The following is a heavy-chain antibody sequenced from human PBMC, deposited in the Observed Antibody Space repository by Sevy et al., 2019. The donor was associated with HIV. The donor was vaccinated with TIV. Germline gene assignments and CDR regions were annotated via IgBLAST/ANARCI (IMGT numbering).Heavy chain of an antibody. CDR1: GFTFSSYD. CDR3: ARAMGV. J-gene: IGHJ6*02. CDR2: ISSSGSSI. Sequence: GGSLRLSCTASGFTFSSYDMNWVRQAPGKGLEWVSKISSSGSSIYYADSVKGRFTISRDNAKNSGYLQMHSLRVEDSGVYYCARAMGVWGQGTTVTVSS. V-gene: IGHV3-48*03.